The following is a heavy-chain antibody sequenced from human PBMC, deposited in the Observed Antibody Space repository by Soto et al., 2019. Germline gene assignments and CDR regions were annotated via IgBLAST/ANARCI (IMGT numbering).Heavy chain of an antibody. CDR2: ISAYNGNT. D-gene: IGHD3-10*01. Sequence: ASVKVSCKASGYTFTSYGISWVRQAPGQGLEWMGWISAYNGNTNYAQKLQGRVTMTTDTSTSTAYMELRSLRSDDTAVYYCAREVTMVRGAKAFDYWGQGTLVTVSS. V-gene: IGHV1-18*01. CDR3: AREVTMVRGAKAFDY. J-gene: IGHJ4*02. CDR1: GYTFTSYG.